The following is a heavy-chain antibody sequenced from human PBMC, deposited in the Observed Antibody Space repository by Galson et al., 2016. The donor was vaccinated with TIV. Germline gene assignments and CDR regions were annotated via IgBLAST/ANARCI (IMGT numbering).Heavy chain of an antibody. J-gene: IGHJ4*02. CDR2: ISTYNGYT. CDR3: AGDPTYYDTNGWGH. CDR1: GYSFTNYG. V-gene: IGHV1-18*01. D-gene: IGHD3-22*01. Sequence: SVKVSCKASGYSFTNYGIAWVRQAPGQGLEWMGWISTYNGYTDYAQKLQGRVTMTTDTSTSTAYKELRSLRSDDTAMYYCAGDPTYYDTNGWGHWGQGTLVIVSS.